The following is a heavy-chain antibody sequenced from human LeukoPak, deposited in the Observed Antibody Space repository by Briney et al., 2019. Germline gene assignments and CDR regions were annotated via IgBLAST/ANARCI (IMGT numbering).Heavy chain of an antibody. CDR1: GYTFSSYD. CDR2: MNPNSGNT. Sequence: ASVKVSCKASGYTFSSYDINWLRQATGQGLEWMGRMNPNSGNTGYAQKFQGRVTMTRDTSISTAYMDLSSLRSEDTAVYYCARMPRGTEVVTPYYFDHWGQGTLVTVSS. V-gene: IGHV1-8*01. CDR3: ARMPRGTEVVTPYYFDH. J-gene: IGHJ4*02. D-gene: IGHD2-21*02.